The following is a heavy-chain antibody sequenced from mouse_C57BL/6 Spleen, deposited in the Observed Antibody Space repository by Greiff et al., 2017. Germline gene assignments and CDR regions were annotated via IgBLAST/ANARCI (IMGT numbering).Heavy chain of an antibody. Sequence: QVQLQQSGAELVKPGASVKISCKASGYAFSSYWMNWVKQRPGKGLAWIGQIYPGDGDTNYNGKFKGKDTLTADNSSSTAYMQLSSLISEDSAVYFCARGTRTRFAYWGQGTLVTVSA. D-gene: IGHD1-1*01. CDR3: ARGTRTRFAY. V-gene: IGHV1-80*01. CDR2: IYPGDGDT. CDR1: GYAFSSYW. J-gene: IGHJ3*01.